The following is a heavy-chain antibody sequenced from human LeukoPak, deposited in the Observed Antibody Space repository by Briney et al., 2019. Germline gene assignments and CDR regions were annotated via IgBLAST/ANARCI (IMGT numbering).Heavy chain of an antibody. J-gene: IGHJ4*02. Sequence: GASVKVSCKASGYTFTSYGISWVRQAPGQGLEWMGWISAYNGNTNYAQKLQGRVTTTRDTSTSTVYIELSSLRSEDTAVYYCAREGQQLKHFDYWGQGTLVTVSS. CDR2: ISAYNGNT. V-gene: IGHV1-18*01. D-gene: IGHD1-1*01. CDR3: AREGQQLKHFDY. CDR1: GYTFTSYG.